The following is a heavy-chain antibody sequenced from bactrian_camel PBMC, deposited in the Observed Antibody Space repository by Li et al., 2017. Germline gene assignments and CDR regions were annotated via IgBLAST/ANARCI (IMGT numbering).Heavy chain of an antibody. CDR1: GFTFSSYA. CDR2: IYSGGSPT. Sequence: HVQLVESGGGLVQPGGSLRHSCAASGFTFSSYAMSWVRQAPGKGLEWVSTIYSGGSPTLHADSVKGRFTSSRDNAKNTVYLQMNSLKPEDTAVYYCVRDRRPGTVATRTSNRLEGFGYWGQGTQVTVS. D-gene: IGHD4*01. CDR3: VRDRRPGTVATRTSNRLEGFGY. J-gene: IGHJ6*01. V-gene: IGHV3S14*01.